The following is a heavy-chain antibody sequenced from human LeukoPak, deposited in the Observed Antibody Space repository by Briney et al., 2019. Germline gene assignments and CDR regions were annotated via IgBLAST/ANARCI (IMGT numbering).Heavy chain of an antibody. J-gene: IGHJ4*02. CDR3: VRDGLRNHIFDY. D-gene: IGHD2-21*01. CDR1: GFTFSRYN. CDR2: IGGTTSTV. V-gene: IGHV3-48*01. Sequence: GGSLRLSCAASGFTFSRYNMIWVRQAPGKGLEWITYIGGTTSTVYYADSVKGRFTVSRDNAKNSQYLQMDSLRVEDTAVYYCVRDGLRNHIFDYWGQGTLVTVSS.